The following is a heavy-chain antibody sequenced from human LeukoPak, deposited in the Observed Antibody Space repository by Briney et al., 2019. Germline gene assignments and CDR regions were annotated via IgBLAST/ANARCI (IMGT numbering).Heavy chain of an antibody. Sequence: SETPSLTCAVYGGSFSGYYWSWIRQPPGKGLEWLGEINHSGSTNYNPSLKSRVTISVDTSKNQFSLKLSSVTAADTAVYYCARASGDYVRWFDPWGQGTLVTVSS. CDR3: ARASGDYVRWFDP. J-gene: IGHJ5*02. CDR1: GGSFSGYY. CDR2: INHSGST. V-gene: IGHV4-34*01. D-gene: IGHD4-17*01.